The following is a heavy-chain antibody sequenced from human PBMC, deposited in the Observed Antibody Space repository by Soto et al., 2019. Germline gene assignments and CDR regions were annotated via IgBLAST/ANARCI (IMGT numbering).Heavy chain of an antibody. V-gene: IGHV3-23*01. CDR3: ARRLSGGPAFDS. CDR1: GFAFDSYT. Sequence: EVQLLESGGGLVQPGGSLRLSCTASGFAFDSYTMNWVRQAPGKGLEWVSLITTTANTIYYGDSVKGRFTISRDNSKNTLYLLMDSLRAEDTAVYYCARRLSGGPAFDSWGQGTLVTVSS. CDR2: ITTTANTI. J-gene: IGHJ4*02.